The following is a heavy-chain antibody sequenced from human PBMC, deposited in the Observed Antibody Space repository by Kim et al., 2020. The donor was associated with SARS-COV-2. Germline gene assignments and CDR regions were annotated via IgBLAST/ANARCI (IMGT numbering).Heavy chain of an antibody. J-gene: IGHJ4*02. CDR2: ISYTGST. CDR1: GDSISSYY. CDR3: AGHSNGWPNDDFDF. V-gene: IGHV4-59*01. D-gene: IGHD6-19*01. Sequence: SETLSLTCTVSGDSISSYYWSWIRQPPGKGLEWIGYISYTGSTHYNPSLKSRVTLSVDTSKNQFSLRLSSVTAADTAVYYCAGHSNGWPNDDFDFWGQGALVTASS.